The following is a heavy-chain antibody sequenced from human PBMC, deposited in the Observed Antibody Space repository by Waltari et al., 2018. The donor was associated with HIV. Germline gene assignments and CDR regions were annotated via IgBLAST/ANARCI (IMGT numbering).Heavy chain of an antibody. CDR3: ARERYCSGGSCPFDY. V-gene: IGHV4-39*07. J-gene: IGHJ4*02. Sequence: QLQLQESGPGLVKPSETPSLTCTVSGGSISSSSYYWGWIRQPPGKGLEWLGSIYYSGSTYYNPSLKSRVTISLYTSKSQCARKLSSVTAADTAVYYCARERYCSGGSCPFDYWGQGTLVTVSS. D-gene: IGHD2-15*01. CDR2: IYYSGST. CDR1: GGSISSSSYY.